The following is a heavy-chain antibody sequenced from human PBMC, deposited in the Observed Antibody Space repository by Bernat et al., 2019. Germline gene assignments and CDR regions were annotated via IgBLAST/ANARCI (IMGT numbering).Heavy chain of an antibody. D-gene: IGHD2-2*01. Sequence: QVQLVESGGGVVQPGRSLRLSCAASGFTFSDYGMHWVRQAQGKGLEWVTLISYDGSNKYYADSAKGRFTVSRDNSKNTLYVQMSGLRAEDTAVYYCATNYHHPCVGNNCYAGFDIWGQGTMVTVAS. CDR2: ISYDGSNK. J-gene: IGHJ3*02. V-gene: IGHV3-30*06. CDR1: GFTFSDYG. CDR3: ATNYHHPCVGNNCYAGFDI.